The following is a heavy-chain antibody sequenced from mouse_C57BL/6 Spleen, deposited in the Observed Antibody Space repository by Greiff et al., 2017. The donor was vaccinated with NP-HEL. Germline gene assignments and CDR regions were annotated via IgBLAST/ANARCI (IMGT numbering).Heavy chain of an antibody. CDR1: GYAFSSSW. J-gene: IGHJ3*01. Sequence: QVQLQQSGPELVKPGASVKISCKASGYAFSSSWMNWVKQRPGKGLEWIGRIYPGDGDTNYNGKFKGKATLTADKSSSTAYMQLSSLTSEDSAVYFCARETTGFAYWGKGTLVTVSA. CDR2: IYPGDGDT. V-gene: IGHV1-82*01. D-gene: IGHD1-1*01. CDR3: ARETTGFAY.